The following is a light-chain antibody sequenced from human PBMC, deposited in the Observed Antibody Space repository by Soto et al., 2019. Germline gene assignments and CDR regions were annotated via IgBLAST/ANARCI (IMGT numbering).Light chain of an antibody. J-gene: IGLJ2*01. CDR3: ATWDDSLNPRGV. Sequence: QSVLTQPPSVSAAPGQMVTISCSGSTSNIGNRYVSWYQQFPGAAPRLLIYENDKRPSGIPDRFSGSKSGTSATLDISGLQTGDEADYFCATWDDSLNPRGVFGGGTKVTVL. V-gene: IGLV1-51*02. CDR2: END. CDR1: TSNIGNRY.